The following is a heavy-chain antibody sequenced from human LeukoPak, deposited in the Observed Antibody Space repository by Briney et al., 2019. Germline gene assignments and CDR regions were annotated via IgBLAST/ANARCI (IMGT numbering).Heavy chain of an antibody. CDR1: GGSISSGSYY. J-gene: IGHJ5*02. V-gene: IGHV4-61*02. Sequence: SQTLSLTCTVSGGSISSGSYYWRWIRQPAGKGLEWIGRIYTSGSTNYNPSLKSRVTISVDTSKNQFSLKLSSVTAADTAVYYCARDAVVQWFDPWGQGTLVTVSS. CDR3: ARDAVVQWFDP. D-gene: IGHD2-15*01. CDR2: IYTSGST.